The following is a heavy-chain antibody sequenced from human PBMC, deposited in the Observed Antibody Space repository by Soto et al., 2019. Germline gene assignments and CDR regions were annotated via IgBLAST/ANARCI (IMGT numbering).Heavy chain of an antibody. J-gene: IGHJ4*02. CDR2: ISYSGSTI. D-gene: IGHD3-22*01. CDR1: GFTFSNYE. Sequence: GGSLRLSCAASGFTFSNYEMNWVRQAPGKGLEWVSYISYSGSTIYYADSVKGRFTISRDNSKNSLYLQMNSLRAEDTAVYYCARGLRNYYDRSGLHYWGQGTLVTVSS. CDR3: ARGLRNYYDRSGLHY. V-gene: IGHV3-48*03.